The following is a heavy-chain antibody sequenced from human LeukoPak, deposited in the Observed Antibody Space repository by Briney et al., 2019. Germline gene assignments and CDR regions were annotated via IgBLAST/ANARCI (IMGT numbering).Heavy chain of an antibody. V-gene: IGHV4-59*08. D-gene: IGHD2-2*01. CDR3: ARQPVPAAPYYYYYGMDV. Sequence: SETLSLACTVSGGSISSYYWSWIRQPPGKGLEWIGYIYYRGSTNYNPSLKSRVTISVDTSKNQFSLKLSSVTAADTAVYYCARQPVPAAPYYYYYGMDVWGQGTTVTVSS. J-gene: IGHJ6*02. CDR2: IYYRGST. CDR1: GGSISSYY.